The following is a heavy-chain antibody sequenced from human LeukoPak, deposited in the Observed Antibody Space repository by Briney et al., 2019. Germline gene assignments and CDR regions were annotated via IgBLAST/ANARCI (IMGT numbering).Heavy chain of an antibody. V-gene: IGHV4-39*07. D-gene: IGHD2-15*01. CDR1: GGSISSSSYY. J-gene: IGHJ5*02. Sequence: SETLSLTCTVSGGSISSSSYYWGWIRQPPGKGLEWIGSVYYSGSTYYNPSLKSRVTISVDTSKNQFSLKLSSVTAADTAVYYCARIRYCSGGSCSWGQGTLVTVSS. CDR3: ARIRYCSGGSCS. CDR2: VYYSGST.